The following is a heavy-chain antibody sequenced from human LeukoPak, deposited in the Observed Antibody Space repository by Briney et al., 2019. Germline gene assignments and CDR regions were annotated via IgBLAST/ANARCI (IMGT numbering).Heavy chain of an antibody. CDR3: ARWPCSGGSCYYYYYGMDV. CDR1: GGSISSYY. V-gene: IGHV4-59*01. J-gene: IGHJ6*02. CDR2: IYYSGST. D-gene: IGHD2-15*01. Sequence: SETLSLTCTVSGGSISSYYWSWTRQPPGKGLEWIGYIYYSGSTNYNPSLKSRVTISVDTSKNRFSLRLSSVTAADTAVYYCARWPCSGGSCYYYYYGMDVWGQGTTVTVSS.